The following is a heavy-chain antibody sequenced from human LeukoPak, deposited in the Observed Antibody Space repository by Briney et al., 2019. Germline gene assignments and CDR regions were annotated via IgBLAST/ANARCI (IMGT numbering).Heavy chain of an antibody. D-gene: IGHD2-15*01. J-gene: IGHJ3*02. CDR1: GGSISSYY. CDR3: PRDRRYAAATGAFDI. CDR2: IYYSGST. Sequence: SETLSLTCTVSGGSISSYYWSWIRQPPGRGLEWIGYIYYSGSTNYNPSLKSRVTISVDTSKNQFSLKLSSVTAADTAVYYCPRDRRYAAATGAFDIWGQGTMVTVSS. V-gene: IGHV4-59*01.